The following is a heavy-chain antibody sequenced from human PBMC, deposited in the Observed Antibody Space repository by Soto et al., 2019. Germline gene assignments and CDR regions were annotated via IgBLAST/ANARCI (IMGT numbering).Heavy chain of an antibody. D-gene: IGHD3-22*01. J-gene: IGHJ4*02. CDR2: ISAYNGNT. V-gene: IGHV1-18*01. Sequence: ASVKVSCKASGYTFTSYGISWVRQAPGQGLEWMGWISAYNGNTNYAQKLQGRVTMTTDTSTSTAYMELRSLRSDDTAVYYCASLDHYYDSSGYYSDYWGQGTLVTVSS. CDR1: GYTFTSYG. CDR3: ASLDHYYDSSGYYSDY.